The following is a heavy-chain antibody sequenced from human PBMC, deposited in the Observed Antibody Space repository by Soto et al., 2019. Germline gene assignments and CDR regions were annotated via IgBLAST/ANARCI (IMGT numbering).Heavy chain of an antibody. CDR2: IYYSGST. V-gene: IGHV4-39*01. CDR3: ARQLVLVDY. CDR1: GGCISSSSYY. Sequence: SETLSLTCTVSGGCISSSSYYWGWIRQPPGKGLEWIGSIYYSGSTYYNPSLKSLVTISVDTSKSQFSLKLSSMTAADTAVYYSARQLVLVDYWGQGTLVTVSS. D-gene: IGHD6-13*01. J-gene: IGHJ4*02.